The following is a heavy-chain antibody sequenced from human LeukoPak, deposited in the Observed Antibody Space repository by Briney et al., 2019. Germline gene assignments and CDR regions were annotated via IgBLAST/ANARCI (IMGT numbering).Heavy chain of an antibody. D-gene: IGHD5-12*01. CDR3: TTDVDIVATNNDY. V-gene: IGHV3-15*01. Sequence: GGSLRLSCAASGFTFSNAWMSWVRQAPGKGLEWVGRIKSKTDGGTTDYAAPVKGRFTISRDDSKNTLYLQMNSLKTEDTAVYYCTTDVDIVATNNDYWGQGTLVTVSS. J-gene: IGHJ4*02. CDR1: GFTFSNAW. CDR2: IKSKTDGGTT.